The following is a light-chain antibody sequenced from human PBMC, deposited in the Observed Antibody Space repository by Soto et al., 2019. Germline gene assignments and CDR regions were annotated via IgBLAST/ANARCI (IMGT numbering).Light chain of an antibody. CDR2: GAS. CDR3: QQYGSSRT. Sequence: EIVLTQSPGTLSLSPGERATLSCRASQSVSSSYLAWYQQKPGQAPRLLIYGASSRATGIPDRLSGSGSGKDFTLTISRLEPEDFAVYYCQQYGSSRTFGQGTKVEIK. J-gene: IGKJ1*01. V-gene: IGKV3-20*01. CDR1: QSVSSSY.